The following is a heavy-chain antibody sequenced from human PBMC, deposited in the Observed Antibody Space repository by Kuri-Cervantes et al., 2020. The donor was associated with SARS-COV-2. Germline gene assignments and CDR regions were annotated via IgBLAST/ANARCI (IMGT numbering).Heavy chain of an antibody. CDR3: ARFTWVGATTTFDY. CDR1: GGSFSGYY. J-gene: IGHJ4*02. D-gene: IGHD1-26*01. V-gene: IGHV4-34*01. CDR2: INHSGST. Sequence: SETLSLTCAVYGGSFSGYYWSWIRQPPGKGLEWIGEINHSGSTNYNPSLKSRVTISVDTSKNQFSLKLSSVTAADTAVYYCARFTWVGATTTFDYWGQGTLVTVSS.